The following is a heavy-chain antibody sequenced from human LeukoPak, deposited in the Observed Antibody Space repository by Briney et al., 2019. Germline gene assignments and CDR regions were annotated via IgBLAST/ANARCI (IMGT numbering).Heavy chain of an antibody. J-gene: IGHJ4*02. D-gene: IGHD6-13*01. CDR1: GGSISSSSYY. CDR2: IYYSGST. V-gene: IGHV4-39*01. Sequence: SETLSFTCTVSGGSISSSSYYWGWIRQPPGKGLEWIGSIYYSGSTYYNPSLKSRVTISVDTSKNQFSLKLSSVTAADTAVYYCARIIAAAEIDWGQGTLVTVSS. CDR3: ARIIAAAEID.